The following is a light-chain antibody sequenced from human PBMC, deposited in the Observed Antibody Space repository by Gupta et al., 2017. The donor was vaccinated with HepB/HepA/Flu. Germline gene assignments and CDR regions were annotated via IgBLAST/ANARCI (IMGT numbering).Light chain of an antibody. Sequence: QSVLTQPPSVSAAPGQKVTISCSGSSSNIGNNYVSWYQQHPGTAPKLLIYENNKRPSGIPERFSGSKSGTSATLGITGLQTGDEADYYCGTWDSSLSAGVFGGGTK. V-gene: IGLV1-51*01. CDR2: ENN. J-gene: IGLJ2*01. CDR3: GTWDSSLSAGV. CDR1: SSNIGNNY.